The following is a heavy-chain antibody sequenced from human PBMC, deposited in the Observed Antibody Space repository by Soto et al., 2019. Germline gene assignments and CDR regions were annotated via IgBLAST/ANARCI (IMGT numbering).Heavy chain of an antibody. CDR3: ARSQGSSTSLEIYYYYYYGMDV. J-gene: IGHJ6*02. CDR2: IIPISGTA. Sequence: QVQLVQSGAEVKKPGSSVKVSCKASGGTFSSYAISWVRQAPGQGLEWMGGIIPISGTANYAQKFQGRVTITADESTSTAYMELRRLRSEATAVYYCARSQGSSTSLEIYYYYYYGMDVWGQGTTVTVSS. CDR1: GGTFSSYA. D-gene: IGHD2-2*01. V-gene: IGHV1-69*01.